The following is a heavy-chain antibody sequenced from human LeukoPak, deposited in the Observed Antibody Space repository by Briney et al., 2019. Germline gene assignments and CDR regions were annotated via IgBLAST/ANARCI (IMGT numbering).Heavy chain of an antibody. Sequence: GGSLRLSWAASGFTFSSYAMSWVRQAPGKGLEWVSAISGSGGSTYYADSVKGRFTISRDNSKNTLYLQMNSLRAEDTAVYYCAKDAPYGDYPSYFDYWSQGTLVTVSS. CDR3: AKDAPYGDYPSYFDY. D-gene: IGHD4-17*01. V-gene: IGHV3-23*01. CDR1: GFTFSSYA. CDR2: ISGSGGST. J-gene: IGHJ4*02.